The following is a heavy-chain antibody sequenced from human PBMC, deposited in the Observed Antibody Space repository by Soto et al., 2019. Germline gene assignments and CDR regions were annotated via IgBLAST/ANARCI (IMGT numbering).Heavy chain of an antibody. D-gene: IGHD6-13*01. CDR2: IIYDGINQ. J-gene: IGHJ5*02. CDR1: GFTFSSYA. CDR3: AKDLRVGYSTRIFRRDNWFDP. V-gene: IGHV3-33*06. Sequence: GGSLSLSCAASGFTFSSYAMSGARQAPGKELEWVSAIIYDGINQYYADDEKGRFTISRVNSKNTLYLQMHSLRVEDTAVYYCAKDLRVGYSTRIFRRDNWFDPWGQGTPVTVSS.